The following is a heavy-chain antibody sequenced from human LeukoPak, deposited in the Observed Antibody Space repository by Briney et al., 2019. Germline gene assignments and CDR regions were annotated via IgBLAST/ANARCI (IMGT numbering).Heavy chain of an antibody. CDR3: ARDFFWSGYYVDY. CDR1: GFTFSSYW. V-gene: IGHV3-7*01. CDR2: IKQDGSEK. Sequence: GGSLRLSCAASGFTFSSYWMSWVRQAPGKGLEWVANIKQDGSEKYYVDSVKGRFTISRDNAKNTLYLQMNSLRAEDTAVYYCARDFFWSGYYVDYWGQGTLVTVSS. D-gene: IGHD3-3*01. J-gene: IGHJ4*02.